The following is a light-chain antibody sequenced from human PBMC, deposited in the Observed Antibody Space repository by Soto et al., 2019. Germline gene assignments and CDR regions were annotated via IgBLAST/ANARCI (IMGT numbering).Light chain of an antibody. Sequence: QSALTQPASVSGSPGQSITISCTGSSSDVGGYNYVSWYQQHPGKPPKLMIYEVSNRPSGVSNRFSGSKSGNTASLTISGLQAQDEAAYYCNSFASSSPFVFGNGTKVTV. CDR1: SSDVGGYNY. V-gene: IGLV2-14*01. J-gene: IGLJ1*01. CDR3: NSFASSSPFV. CDR2: EVS.